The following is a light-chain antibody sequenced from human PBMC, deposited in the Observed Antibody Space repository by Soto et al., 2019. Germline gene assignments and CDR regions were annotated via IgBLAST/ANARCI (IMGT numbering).Light chain of an antibody. J-gene: IGLJ3*02. CDR1: SGHSSYI. Sequence: QPVLTQSSSASASLGSSVKLTCTLSSGHSSYIIAWYQQQPGKAPRYLMKLEGSGSHNKGSGVPDRFSGSSFGADRYLTISFLQYEDEADYYCATWDSNTQNGVFGGGTKLTVL. CDR2: LEGSGSH. CDR3: ATWDSNTQNGV. V-gene: IGLV4-60*02.